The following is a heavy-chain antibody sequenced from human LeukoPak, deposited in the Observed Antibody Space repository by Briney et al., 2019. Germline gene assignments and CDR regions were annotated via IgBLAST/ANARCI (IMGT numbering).Heavy chain of an antibody. CDR3: AKDDHYDTSGHGWVFDI. Sequence: GGSLRLSCAASGFTFTSYSMHWVRQAPGKGLEWVAFISPDGSIGNYADSVKGRFTISRDNSKNTVYLQINSLRPEDTALYHCAKDDHYDTSGHGWVFDIWDQGTVVTVSS. CDR2: ISPDGSIG. D-gene: IGHD3-22*01. V-gene: IGHV3-30*04. CDR1: GFTFTSYS. J-gene: IGHJ3*02.